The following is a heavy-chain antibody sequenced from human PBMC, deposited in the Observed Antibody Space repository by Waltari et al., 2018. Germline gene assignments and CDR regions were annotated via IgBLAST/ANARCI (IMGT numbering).Heavy chain of an antibody. CDR1: GGSFSGYY. D-gene: IGHD6-6*01. CDR2: INHSGST. J-gene: IGHJ4*02. V-gene: IGHV4-34*01. CDR3: ARGSWGGAARFRYYFDY. Sequence: QVQLQQWGAGLLKPSETLSLTCAVYGGSFSGYYWSWIRQPPGKGLEWIGEINHSGSTNYTPSLKSRVTISVDTSKNQFSLKLSSVTAADTAVYYCARGSWGGAARFRYYFDYWGQGTLVTISS.